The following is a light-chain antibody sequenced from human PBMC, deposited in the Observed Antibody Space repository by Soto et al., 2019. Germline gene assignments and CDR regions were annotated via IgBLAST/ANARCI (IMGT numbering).Light chain of an antibody. CDR2: SAS. V-gene: IGKV1-39*01. J-gene: IGKJ2*01. CDR3: QQSSSPPPT. CDR1: QTINNY. Sequence: DIQMTQSPSSLSASRGDRVTITCRASQTINNYLDWYQQRPGEAPKLLMYSASNLQTGVPPRFSGSGSGTHFTLTISSLQPEDFATYYCQQSSSPPPTFGQGTIVEIK.